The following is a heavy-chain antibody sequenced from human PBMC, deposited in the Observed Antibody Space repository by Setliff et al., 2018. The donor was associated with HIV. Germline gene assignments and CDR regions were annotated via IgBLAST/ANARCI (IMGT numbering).Heavy chain of an antibody. CDR2: MDYSGAT. V-gene: IGHV4-39*01. D-gene: IGHD5-12*01. CDR1: GGSISSSDHR. CDR3: ARRRSGYDSIDP. J-gene: IGHJ5*02. Sequence: SETLSLTCSVSGGSISSSDHRWDWIRQPPEKGLEWIGGMDYSGATNYNPSLKCRVTMSVDTSKNQVSLRLSSVTASDTAIYYCARRRSGYDSIDPWGQGTLVTVSS.